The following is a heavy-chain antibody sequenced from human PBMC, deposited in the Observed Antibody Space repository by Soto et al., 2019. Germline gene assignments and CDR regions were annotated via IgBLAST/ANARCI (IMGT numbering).Heavy chain of an antibody. CDR1: GGTFSNYA. CDR2: LIPIYGTA. Sequence: ASVKVSCKASGGTFSNYAISWVRQAPGQGLEWMGGLIPIYGTANYAQKFQGRVTITADASTSTAYMELTSLRSQDTAVYYCAEGGRYNWNYFDCWGQGTLVTVSS. D-gene: IGHD1-20*01. J-gene: IGHJ4*02. CDR3: AEGGRYNWNYFDC. V-gene: IGHV1-69*13.